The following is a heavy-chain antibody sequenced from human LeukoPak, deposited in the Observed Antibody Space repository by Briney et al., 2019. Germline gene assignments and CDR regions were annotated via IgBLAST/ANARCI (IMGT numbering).Heavy chain of an antibody. J-gene: IGHJ6*03. Sequence: SETLSLTCTVSGGSISSSSYYWGWIRQPPGKGLEWIGSIYYSGSTYYNPSLESRATISVDTSKNQFSLKLSSVTAADTAVYYCARSRRIRIFGVVTPNDYYYMDVWGKGTTVTVSS. CDR1: GGSISSSSYY. V-gene: IGHV4-39*07. D-gene: IGHD3-3*01. CDR3: ARSRRIRIFGVVTPNDYYYMDV. CDR2: IYYSGST.